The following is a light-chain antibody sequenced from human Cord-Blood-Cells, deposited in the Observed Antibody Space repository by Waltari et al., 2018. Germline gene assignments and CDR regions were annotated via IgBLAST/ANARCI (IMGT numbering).Light chain of an antibody. CDR2: DVS. Sequence: QSALTQPASVSGSPGQSITISCTRHSSDAGGYNYVSWYQQHPGKAPKLMIYDVSNRPSGVSNRFSGSKSGNTASLTISGLQAEDEADYYCSSYTSSSTLVFGGGTKLTVL. CDR1: SSDAGGYNY. CDR3: SSYTSSSTLV. V-gene: IGLV2-14*01. J-gene: IGLJ2*01.